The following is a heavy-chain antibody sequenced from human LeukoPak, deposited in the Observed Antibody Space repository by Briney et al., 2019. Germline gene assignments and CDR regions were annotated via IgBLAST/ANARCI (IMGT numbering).Heavy chain of an antibody. CDR2: ISSDGTST. D-gene: IGHD3-3*01. J-gene: IGHJ6*02. CDR3: AGRITIFGVVRSGMDV. V-gene: IGHV3-74*01. Sequence: GGSLRLSCAASGFTFRSYGMHWVRQAPGKGLVWVSRISSDGTSTTYADSVKGRFTISGDTSKNTLYLQMNSLRAEDTALYYCAGRITIFGVVRSGMDVWGQGTTVTVSS. CDR1: GFTFRSYG.